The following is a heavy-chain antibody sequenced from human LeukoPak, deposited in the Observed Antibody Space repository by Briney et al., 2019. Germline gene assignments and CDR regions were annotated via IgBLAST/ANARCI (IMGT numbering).Heavy chain of an antibody. CDR1: GYTFTSYY. D-gene: IGHD3-22*01. J-gene: IGHJ4*02. V-gene: IGHV1-46*01. CDR3: ARDAPGLRYDSSGYALPHY. Sequence: GASVKVSCKASGYTFTSYYMHWVRQAPGQGLEWMGIINPSGGSTSYAQKFQGRVTMTRDTSTSTVYMELSSLRSEDTAVYYCARDAPGLRYDSSGYALPHYWGQGTLVTVSS. CDR2: INPSGGST.